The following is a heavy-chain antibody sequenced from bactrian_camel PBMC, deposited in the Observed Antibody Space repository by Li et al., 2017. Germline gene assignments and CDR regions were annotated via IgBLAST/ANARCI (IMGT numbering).Heavy chain of an antibody. CDR3: TAYRNGAWFLQSEWRN. J-gene: IGHJ4*01. D-gene: IGHD7*01. CDR1: TDGYTDYA. V-gene: IGHV3S53*01. CDR2: IEADGTT. Sequence: VQLVESGGASVQAGGSLRLSCQYSTDGYTDYAFAWFRQTPRAHREGVASIEADGTTKYADSVKGRFTTSQGNAKSTVNLQMNSLKPEDTAMYYCTAYRNGAWFLQSEWRNWGQGTQVTVS.